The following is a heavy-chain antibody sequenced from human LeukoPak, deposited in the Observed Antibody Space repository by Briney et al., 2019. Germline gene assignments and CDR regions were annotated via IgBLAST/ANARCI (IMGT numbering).Heavy chain of an antibody. CDR2: IIPIFGTA. J-gene: IGHJ6*03. CDR3: ASLYCSSTSCTTPYYYYMDV. CDR1: GGTFSSYA. D-gene: IGHD2-2*01. V-gene: IGHV1-69*05. Sequence: GSSVKVSCKASGGTFSSYAISWVRQAPGQGLEWMGGIIPIFGTANYAQKFQGRVTITTDESTSTAYMELSSLRSEDTAVYYCASLYCSSTSCTTPYYYYMDVWGKGTTVTVSS.